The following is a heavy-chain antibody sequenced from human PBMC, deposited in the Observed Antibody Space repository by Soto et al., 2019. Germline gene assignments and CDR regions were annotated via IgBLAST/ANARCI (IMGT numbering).Heavy chain of an antibody. V-gene: IGHV2-5*02. J-gene: IGHJ4*02. CDR3: AHRVLRTVFGLVTTTAIYFDF. CDR1: GFSLTTSGVG. CDR2: IYWDDDK. Sequence: QITLNESGPTVVRPTETLTLTCRFSGFSLTTSGVGVGWIRQSPGKAPEWLALIYWDDDKRYSASLKSRLTIPKDTSKNQVVLTVSDSDPADTATYYCAHRVLRTVFGLVTTTAIYFDFWGQGTPVAVYS. D-gene: IGHD3-3*01.